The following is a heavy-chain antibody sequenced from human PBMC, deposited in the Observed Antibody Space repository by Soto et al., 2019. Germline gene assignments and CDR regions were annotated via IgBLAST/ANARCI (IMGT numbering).Heavy chain of an antibody. CDR2: INPNGGGT. CDR3: AKAVHTMIKGARFRVDQ. Sequence: QVQLVQSGAEMKKPGASVKVSCESSGYTFTAYYIHWVRQAPGHGLEWMGWINPNGGGTKYAQKFQGRVTMTRDTSINTAYMELTRLTSDDTAVYYCAKAVHTMIKGARFRVDQWGQGTLVTVSS. D-gene: IGHD3-16*01. CDR1: GYTFTAYY. V-gene: IGHV1-2*02. J-gene: IGHJ4*02.